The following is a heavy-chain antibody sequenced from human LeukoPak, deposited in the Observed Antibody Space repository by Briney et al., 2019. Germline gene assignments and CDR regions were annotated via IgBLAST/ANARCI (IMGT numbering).Heavy chain of an antibody. V-gene: IGHV3-7*01. Sequence: GGSLRLSCAASGFTFSTYWMSWVRQAPGKGLGWVANIKQDGSENYYVDSVKGRFTISRDNAKNSLHLEMNSLRAEDTAMYYCARDSAGNDYWGQGTLVTVSS. CDR1: GFTFSTYW. CDR2: IKQDGSEN. D-gene: IGHD6-13*01. CDR3: ARDSAGNDY. J-gene: IGHJ4*02.